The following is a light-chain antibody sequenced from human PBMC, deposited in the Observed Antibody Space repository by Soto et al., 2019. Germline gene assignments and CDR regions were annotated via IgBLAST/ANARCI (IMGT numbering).Light chain of an antibody. J-gene: IGKJ1*01. CDR3: QQYGSSPKT. CDR1: QGVSSY. Sequence: ECGLTLSPSTLSLSPGERASLSCRASQGVSSYLAWYQQKPGKAPRLLIYDASSWASGIPARFSGSGPGTEFTLTISRLQPEDFAVYYCQQYGSSPKTFGQGTKVDIK. CDR2: DAS. V-gene: IGKV3D-11*01.